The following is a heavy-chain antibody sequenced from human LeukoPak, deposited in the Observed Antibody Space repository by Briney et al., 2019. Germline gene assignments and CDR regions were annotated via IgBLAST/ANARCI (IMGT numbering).Heavy chain of an antibody. CDR1: GGSFSGYY. J-gene: IGHJ6*02. Sequence: SETLSLTCAVYGGSFSGYYWSWIRQPPGKGLEWIGEINHSGSTNYNPSLKSRVTISVDTSKNQFSLKLSSVTAADTAVYYCARSSTSWMDGMDVWGQGTRSPSP. D-gene: IGHD2-2*01. V-gene: IGHV4-34*01. CDR2: INHSGST. CDR3: ARSSTSWMDGMDV.